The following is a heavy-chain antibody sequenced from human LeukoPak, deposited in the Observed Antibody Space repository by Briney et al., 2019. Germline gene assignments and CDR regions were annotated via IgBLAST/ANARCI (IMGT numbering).Heavy chain of an antibody. J-gene: IGHJ5*01. D-gene: IGHD2-15*01. CDR2: VYPGDSHT. CDR1: GYSFTSYW. V-gene: IGHV5-51*01. Sequence: KPGESLKISCKGSGYSFTSYWIGWVRHMPGKGLDWMAIVYPGDSHTKYNPSFQGQVTISADKSSSTAYLQWISLRASDTAIYYCVRTPTCSSGSCYPNWFDSWGQGTLVTVSS. CDR3: VRTPTCSSGSCYPNWFDS.